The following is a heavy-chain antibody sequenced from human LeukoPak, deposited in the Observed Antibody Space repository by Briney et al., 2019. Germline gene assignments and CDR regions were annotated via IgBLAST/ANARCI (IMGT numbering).Heavy chain of an antibody. CDR1: GFPFSSYW. J-gene: IGHJ4*02. D-gene: IGHD1-1*01. CDR2: IKQDGSDK. V-gene: IGHV3-7*01. Sequence: PGGSLRLSCAASGFPFSSYWMSWVRQAPGKGLEWVANIKQDGSDKYYVDSVKGRFTISRDNAKNSLYLQLNSLRADDTAVYYCARLTGATGFDYWGQGTLATVSP. CDR3: ARLTGATGFDY.